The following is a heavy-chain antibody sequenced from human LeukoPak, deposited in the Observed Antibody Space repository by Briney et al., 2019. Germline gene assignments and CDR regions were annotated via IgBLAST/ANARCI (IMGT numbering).Heavy chain of an antibody. D-gene: IGHD1-26*01. J-gene: IGHJ4*02. Sequence: SETLSLTCAVYGGSFSGYYWSWIRQPPGKGLEWIGEINHSGSTNYNPSLKSRVTISVDTSKNQFSLKLSSVTAADTAVYYCASVGAMGTSGFEFDYWGQGTLVTVSS. V-gene: IGHV4-34*01. CDR3: ASVGAMGTSGFEFDY. CDR1: GGSFSGYY. CDR2: INHSGST.